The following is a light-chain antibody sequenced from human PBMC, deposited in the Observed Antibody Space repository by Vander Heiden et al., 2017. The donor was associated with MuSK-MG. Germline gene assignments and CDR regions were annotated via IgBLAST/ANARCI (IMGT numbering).Light chain of an antibody. CDR3: NSRDSSGNHVV. J-gene: IGLJ2*01. CDR1: SLRSYY. Sequence: SSDLPQDPAVSVALGQTVRSTCQGDSLRSYYASWYQQKPGQAPVLVIYGKNNRPSGIPDRFSGSSSGNTASLTITGAQAEDEADYYCNSRDSSGNHVVFGGGTKLTVL. CDR2: GKN. V-gene: IGLV3-19*01.